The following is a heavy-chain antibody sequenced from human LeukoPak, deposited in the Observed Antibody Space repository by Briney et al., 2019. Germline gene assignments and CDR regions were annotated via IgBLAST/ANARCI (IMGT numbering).Heavy chain of an antibody. CDR3: ARDSGSYFDY. V-gene: IGHV1-2*02. D-gene: IGHD1-26*01. Sequence: ASVKVSCKASGYTFIAYYMQWVRQAPGQGLEWMGWINPNSGDTKYAQKFQGRVTMTRDTSISTVYMEMSRLRSDDTAVYYCARDSGSYFDYWGQGTLVTVSS. J-gene: IGHJ4*02. CDR1: GYTFIAYY. CDR2: INPNSGDT.